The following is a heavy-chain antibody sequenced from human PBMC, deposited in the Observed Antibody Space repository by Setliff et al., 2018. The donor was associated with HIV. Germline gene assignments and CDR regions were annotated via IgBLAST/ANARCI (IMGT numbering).Heavy chain of an antibody. Sequence: PSETLSLTCTVSGGSINSSHYYWGWIRQPPGKGLEWIGEINHSGSTNYNASLKSRVIISGDTSKNQFSLKLSSVTAADTAVYFCARASRWGSIPFDYWGQGTLVTVSS. D-gene: IGHD2-21*01. J-gene: IGHJ4*02. CDR1: GGSINSSHYY. CDR2: INHSGST. V-gene: IGHV4-39*01. CDR3: ARASRWGSIPFDY.